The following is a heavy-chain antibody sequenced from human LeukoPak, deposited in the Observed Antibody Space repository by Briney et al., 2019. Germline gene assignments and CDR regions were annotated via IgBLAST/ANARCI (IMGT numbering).Heavy chain of an antibody. CDR1: GYTFTDY. D-gene: IGHD3-22*01. V-gene: IGHV1-2*02. J-gene: IGHJ3*02. CDR3: ARAGVWDYSDSSGYHNAAFDI. CDR2: INPSSGGT. Sequence: EASVKVSCKASGYTFTDYMHWVRQAPGQGLEWMGWINPSSGGTNYAQKFQGRVTVTRDTSISTAYMDLSRLRSDDTAVYYCARAGVWDYSDSSGYHNAAFDIWGQGTMVTVSS.